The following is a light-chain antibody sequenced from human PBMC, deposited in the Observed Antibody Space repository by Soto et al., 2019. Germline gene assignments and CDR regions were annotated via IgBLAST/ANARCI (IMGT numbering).Light chain of an antibody. CDR2: SNN. Sequence: SVLTQPPSASGTPGEVVTISYSGSSSNIGSNTVNWYQQLPGTAPKLLIYSNNQRPSGVPDRFSGSKSGTSASLAISGLQSEDEADYYCAAWDDSLNGYVFGTGTKVTVL. V-gene: IGLV1-44*01. CDR1: SSNIGSNT. CDR3: AAWDDSLNGYV. J-gene: IGLJ1*01.